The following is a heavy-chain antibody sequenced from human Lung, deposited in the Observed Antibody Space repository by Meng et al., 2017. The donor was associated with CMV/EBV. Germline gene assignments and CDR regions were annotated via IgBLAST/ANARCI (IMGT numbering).Heavy chain of an antibody. CDR1: AFTVSSNY. D-gene: IGHD3-3*01. V-gene: IGHV3-21*01. Sequence: GESLKISCAASAFTVSSNYMSWVRQAPGKGLEWVSSISSSSSYIYYADSVKGRFTISRDNAKNPLYLQMNSLRAEDTAVYYCARDVCGRDDFWSGCYDDWGQGTXVTVSS. J-gene: IGHJ4*02. CDR3: ARDVCGRDDFWSGCYDD. CDR2: ISSSSSYI.